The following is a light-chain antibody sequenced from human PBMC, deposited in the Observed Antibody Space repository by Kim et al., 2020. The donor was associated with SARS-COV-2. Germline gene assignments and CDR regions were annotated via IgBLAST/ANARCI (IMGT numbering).Light chain of an antibody. J-gene: IGLJ2*01. CDR1: KLGDKY. V-gene: IGLV3-1*01. CDR2: QNT. CDR3: QAWDSSTGVV. Sequence: SYVLTQPPSVPVSPGQTASITCSGDKLGDKYACWYQQKPGQSPVLVIYQNTKRPSGIPERFSGSNSGNTATLTISGTQAMDEADYYCQAWDSSTGVVFGGGTQLTVL.